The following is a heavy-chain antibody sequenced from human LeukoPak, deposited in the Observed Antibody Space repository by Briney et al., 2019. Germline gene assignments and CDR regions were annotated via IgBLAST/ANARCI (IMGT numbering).Heavy chain of an antibody. Sequence: GGSLRLSCAASGFTFSSYEMNWVRQAPGKGLEWVSYISTTGSSIYYADSVKGRFTISRDNVKNLLYLQMNSLRAEDTAVYYCAKEVMDYDILTGYSAFDYWGQGTLVTVSS. D-gene: IGHD3-9*01. J-gene: IGHJ4*02. CDR2: ISTTGSSI. V-gene: IGHV3-48*03. CDR3: AKEVMDYDILTGYSAFDY. CDR1: GFTFSSYE.